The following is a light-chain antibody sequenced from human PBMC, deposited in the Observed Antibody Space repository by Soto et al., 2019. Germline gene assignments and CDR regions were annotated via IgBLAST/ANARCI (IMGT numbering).Light chain of an antibody. Sequence: VLTQPPDTLSLSPGERATLSCRASQSVSTSFLAWYQQKPGQAPRLLIYGAFSRATGIPDRFSGSGSGTDFTLTISRLEPEDFAVYYCQQYGNSIPITFCQGTRLEIK. J-gene: IGKJ5*01. CDR2: GAF. CDR1: QSVSTSF. CDR3: QQYGNSIPIT. V-gene: IGKV3-20*01.